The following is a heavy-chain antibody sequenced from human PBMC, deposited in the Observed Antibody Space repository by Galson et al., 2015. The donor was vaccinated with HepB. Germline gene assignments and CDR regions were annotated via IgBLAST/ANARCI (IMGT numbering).Heavy chain of an antibody. J-gene: IGHJ4*02. V-gene: IGHV3-21*01. CDR2: ISSSSSYI. CDR1: GFTFSSYS. CDR3: ARAWIQSYFDY. Sequence: SLRLSCAASGFTFSSYSMNWVRQAPGKGLEWVSSISSSSSYIYYADSVKGRFTISRDNAKNSLYLQMNSLRAEDTAVYYCARAWIQSYFDYWGQGTLVTVSS. D-gene: IGHD5-18*01.